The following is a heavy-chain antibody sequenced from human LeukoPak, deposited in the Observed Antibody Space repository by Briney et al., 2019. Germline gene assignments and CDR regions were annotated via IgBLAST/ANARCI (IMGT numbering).Heavy chain of an antibody. Sequence: GGSLRLSCAASGFTFSSYSMNWVRQAPGKGLEWVSYITSSSTTIYYADSVKGRFTISRDNAKNSLHLQMNSLRAEDTAVYYCARGSGSYQIFDYWGQGTLVTVST. CDR3: ARGSGSYQIFDY. CDR2: ITSSSTTI. D-gene: IGHD1-26*01. V-gene: IGHV3-48*01. CDR1: GFTFSSYS. J-gene: IGHJ4*02.